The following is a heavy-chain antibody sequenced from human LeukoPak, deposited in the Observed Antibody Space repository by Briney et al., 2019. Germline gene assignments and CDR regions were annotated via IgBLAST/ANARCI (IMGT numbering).Heavy chain of an antibody. Sequence: GGSLRLSCAASGFTFSSYEMNWVRQAPGKGLEWVSYISSSGSTIYYADSVKGRFTISRDNAKNSLYLQMNSLRAEDTAVYYCARDRAGMITFGGEFDYWGQGTLVTVSS. CDR2: ISSSGSTI. CDR1: GFTFSSYE. CDR3: ARDRAGMITFGGEFDY. J-gene: IGHJ4*02. D-gene: IGHD3-16*01. V-gene: IGHV3-48*03.